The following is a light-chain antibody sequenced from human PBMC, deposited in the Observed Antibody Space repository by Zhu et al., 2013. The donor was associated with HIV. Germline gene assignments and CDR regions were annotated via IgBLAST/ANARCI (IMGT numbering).Light chain of an antibody. CDR3: QQYNSYSLT. J-gene: IGKJ4*01. CDR1: QSVSIW. CDR2: KTS. Sequence: DIQLTQSPSFLSASVGDRVTITCLASQSVSIWLAWYQQKPGKAPKLLVYKTSTLESGVPSRFSASGSGIEFTLTISSLQPDDFATYYCQQYNSYSLTFGGGTKVEVK. V-gene: IGKV1-5*03.